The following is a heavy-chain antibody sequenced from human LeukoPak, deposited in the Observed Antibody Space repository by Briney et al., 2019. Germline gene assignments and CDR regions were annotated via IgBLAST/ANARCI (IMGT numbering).Heavy chain of an antibody. CDR3: ARDGISELRNAFDI. CDR2: INQDGSEE. D-gene: IGHD1-26*01. J-gene: IGHJ3*02. CDR1: GFPFSSHW. Sequence: GGSLRLSCAASGFPFSSHWVSWFRQSPGKGLEWVAHINQDGSEEYYVDSVKGRFTISRDNARNSLFLQMNSLRAEDTAVYYCARDGISELRNAFDIWGQGTMVTVSS. V-gene: IGHV3-7*03.